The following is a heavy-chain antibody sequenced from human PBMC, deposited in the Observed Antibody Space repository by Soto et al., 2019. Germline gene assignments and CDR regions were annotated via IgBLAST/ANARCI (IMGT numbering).Heavy chain of an antibody. CDR3: ARDQTTVTGYYYGMDV. CDR1: GGTFSSYT. D-gene: IGHD4-17*01. CDR2: IIPILGIA. V-gene: IGHV1-69*08. Sequence: QVQLVQSGAEVKKPGSSVKVSCKASGGTFSSYTISWVRQAPGQGLEWMGRIIPILGIANYAQKFQGRVTITADKSTSTAYMELSSLRYEDTAVYYCARDQTTVTGYYYGMDVWGQGTTVTVSS. J-gene: IGHJ6*02.